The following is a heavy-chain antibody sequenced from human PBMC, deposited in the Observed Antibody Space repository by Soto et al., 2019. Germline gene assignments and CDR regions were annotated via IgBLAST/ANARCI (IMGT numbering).Heavy chain of an antibody. CDR3: ARAGLSSSRPDY. D-gene: IGHD6-13*01. CDR2: ISYDGSNK. Sequence: GGSLILSCAASGFTFSSYSMRWVRQAPGKGLEWVAVISYDGSNKYYADSVKGRFTISRDNSKNTLYLQMNSLRAEDTAVYYCARAGLSSSRPDYWGQGTLVTSPQ. J-gene: IGHJ4*02. CDR1: GFTFSSYS. V-gene: IGHV3-30-3*01.